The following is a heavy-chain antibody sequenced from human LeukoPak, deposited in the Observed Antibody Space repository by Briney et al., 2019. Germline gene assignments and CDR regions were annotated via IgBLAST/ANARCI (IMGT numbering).Heavy chain of an antibody. D-gene: IGHD3-3*01. CDR2: ISGSGGST. CDR1: GFTFSSYA. CDR3: AKGRDFWSGYYSDY. J-gene: IGHJ4*02. Sequence: GGSLRLSCAASGFTFSSYAMSWVRQAPGKGLEWVSAISGSGGSTYYADSVKGRFTISRDNSKNTLYLQMNSLRAEDTAVYYCAKGRDFWSGYYSDYWGQGTLVTVSS. V-gene: IGHV3-23*01.